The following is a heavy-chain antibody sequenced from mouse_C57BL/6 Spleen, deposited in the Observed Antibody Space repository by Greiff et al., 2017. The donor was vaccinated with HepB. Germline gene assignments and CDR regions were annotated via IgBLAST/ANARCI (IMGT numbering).Heavy chain of an antibody. J-gene: IGHJ1*03. CDR2: IDPNSGGT. Sequence: QVQLQQPGAELVKPGASVKLSCKASGYTFTSYWMHWVKQRPGRGLEWIGRIDPNSGGTKYNEKFKSKATLTVDKPSSTAYMQLSSLTSEDSAVYYCARGLTTVVARDWYFDVWGTGTTVTVSS. D-gene: IGHD1-1*01. V-gene: IGHV1-72*01. CDR3: ARGLTTVVARDWYFDV. CDR1: GYTFTSYW.